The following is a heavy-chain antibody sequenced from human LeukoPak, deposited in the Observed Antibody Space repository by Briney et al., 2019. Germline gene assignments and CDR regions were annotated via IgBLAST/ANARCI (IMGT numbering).Heavy chain of an antibody. CDR1: GGSISSSFYY. Sequence: SETLSLTCAVSGGSISSSFYYWAWIRQPPGKGLEWIGTIYYSGSTYYNPSLKSRVTISIDTSKNQFSLKLSSVTAADTAVYYCARGGRLDWFDPWGQGTLVTVSS. CDR3: ARGGRLDWFDP. CDR2: IYYSGST. J-gene: IGHJ5*02. D-gene: IGHD3-16*01. V-gene: IGHV4-39*01.